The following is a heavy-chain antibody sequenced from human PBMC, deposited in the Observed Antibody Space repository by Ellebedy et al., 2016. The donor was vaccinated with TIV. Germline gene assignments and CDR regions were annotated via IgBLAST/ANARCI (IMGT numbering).Heavy chain of an antibody. J-gene: IGHJ4*02. CDR2: ISSSSTI. V-gene: IGHV3-48*02. CDR3: ARVEGYCSGGSCYSAHLFDY. CDR1: GFTFSSYS. Sequence: GESLKISCAASGFTFSSYSMNWVRQAPGKGLEWVSYISSSSTIYYADSVKGRFTISRDNAKNSLYLQMNSLRDEDTAVYYCARVEGYCSGGSCYSAHLFDYWGQGTLVTVSS. D-gene: IGHD2-15*01.